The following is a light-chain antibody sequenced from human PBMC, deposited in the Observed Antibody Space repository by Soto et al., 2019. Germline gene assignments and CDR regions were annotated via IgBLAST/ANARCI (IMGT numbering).Light chain of an antibody. CDR1: QTMGHG. CDR3: LQDHAYPYT. CDR2: GSS. Sequence: AIQLTQSPSSLSASVGDRVTITCRTSQTMGHGLAWNQQKSGKAPRFVIFGSSNLQSGVPSRFSGSGSGTDFPLTITGLQPEDFATYYCLQDHAYPYTFGQGTRLDVK. J-gene: IGKJ2*01. V-gene: IGKV1-6*01.